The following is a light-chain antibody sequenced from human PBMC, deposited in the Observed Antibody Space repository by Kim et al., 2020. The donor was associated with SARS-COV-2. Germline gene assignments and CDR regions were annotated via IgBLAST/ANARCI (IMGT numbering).Light chain of an antibody. V-gene: IGLV1-44*01. J-gene: IGLJ3*02. Sequence: GQLVTISCSGSSSNIGNKPVTWYQQLPGTAPQLLIYSDNHRPSGVPDRFSVSKSGTSASLAISGLQSEDEADYYCAAWDGSLNAWVFGGGTQLTVL. CDR1: SSNIGNKP. CDR3: AAWDGSLNAWV. CDR2: SDN.